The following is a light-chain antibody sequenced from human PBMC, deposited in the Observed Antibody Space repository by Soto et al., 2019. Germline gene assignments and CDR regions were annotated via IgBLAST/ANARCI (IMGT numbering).Light chain of an antibody. CDR2: DVR. Sequence: QSVLTQPRSVSRSPGQSVTIFCTGTSSDVGGYDYVSWYQQHPGKAPKLMIYDVRERPSGVPDRVSGSKSGNTASLTISGLQAEDEADYYCCSYAGSYTYVFGNGTKVTVL. V-gene: IGLV2-11*01. CDR3: CSYAGSYTYV. J-gene: IGLJ1*01. CDR1: SSDVGGYDY.